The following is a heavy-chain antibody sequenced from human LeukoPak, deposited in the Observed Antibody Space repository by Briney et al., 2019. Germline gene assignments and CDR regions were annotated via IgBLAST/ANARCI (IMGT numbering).Heavy chain of an antibody. V-gene: IGHV4-34*01. Sequence: PSETLSLTCAVYGGSFSGYYWSWIRQPPGKGLEWIGEINHSGSTNYNPSLKSRVTISVDASKNQFSLKLSSVTAADTAVYYCARMGVAAIKYWGQGTLVTVSS. CDR3: ARMGVAAIKY. CDR1: GGSFSGYY. J-gene: IGHJ4*02. CDR2: INHSGST. D-gene: IGHD2-2*01.